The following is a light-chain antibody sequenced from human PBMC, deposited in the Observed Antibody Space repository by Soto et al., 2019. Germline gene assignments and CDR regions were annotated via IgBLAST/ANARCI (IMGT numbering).Light chain of an antibody. CDR3: QQSYTTPFT. J-gene: IGKJ1*01. CDR1: QSIKNY. CDR2: AAS. Sequence: DIQMTQSPSSLSASVGDRVTITCRASQSIKNYLNWYQQKPGKAPKLLIYAASSLQSGVPSRFSGSGSGTDFTLTISSLQPEDFATYYCQQSYTTPFTFGQGTKVEIK. V-gene: IGKV1-39*01.